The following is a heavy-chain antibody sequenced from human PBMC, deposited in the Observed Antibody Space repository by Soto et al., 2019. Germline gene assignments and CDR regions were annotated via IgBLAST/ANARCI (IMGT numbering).Heavy chain of an antibody. D-gene: IGHD1-26*01. Sequence: SETLSLTCTVSGGSISSGGYYWSWIRQHPGKGLEWIGEINHSGSTNYNPSLKSRGTISVDTSKNQFSLKLTSVTAEDTAVYYCARGLGLYYSAYWGQGTLVTVSS. V-gene: IGHV4-31*03. CDR2: INHSGST. CDR1: GGSISSGGYY. J-gene: IGHJ4*02. CDR3: ARGLGLYYSAY.